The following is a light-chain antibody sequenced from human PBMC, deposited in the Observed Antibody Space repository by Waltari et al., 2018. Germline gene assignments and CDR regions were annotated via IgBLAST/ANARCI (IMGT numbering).Light chain of an antibody. CDR1: ASNIGFNA. CDR2: KNR. J-gene: IGLJ2*01. Sequence: QSLLTQTPSMSEAPGQTVVISCSGRASNIGFNAFLWYQQVPGRAPKLLLFKNRVQCSGVPDRFSGTKFPASASLTISGLQPDDEATYYCAVWDSYLNALLFGGGTALTVL. CDR3: AVWDSYLNALL. V-gene: IGLV1-44*01.